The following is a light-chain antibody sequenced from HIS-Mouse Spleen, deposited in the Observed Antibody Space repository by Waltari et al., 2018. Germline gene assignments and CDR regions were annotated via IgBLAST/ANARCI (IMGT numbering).Light chain of an antibody. CDR1: SSDVGGYTY. CDR3: SSYAGSNNYV. J-gene: IGLJ1*01. Sequence: QSALTQPPSASGSPGQSVTISCTGTSSDVGGYTYVSWYQQHQGKAPKPMIYEFSNRPSGVPDRFSGSKSGNTASLTVSGLQAEDEADYYCSSYAGSNNYVFGTGTKVTVL. CDR2: EFS. V-gene: IGLV2-8*01.